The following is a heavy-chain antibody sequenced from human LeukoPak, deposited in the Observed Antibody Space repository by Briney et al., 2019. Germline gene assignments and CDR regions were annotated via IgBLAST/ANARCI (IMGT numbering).Heavy chain of an antibody. J-gene: IGHJ4*02. V-gene: IGHV3-23*01. CDR3: TTTNGRGR. CDR1: GLTLSNYV. CDR2: ITVNGIRT. Sequence: PGGSLRLSCVASGLTLSNYVMTWVRQAPGKGLEWISDITVNGIRTNYADSVKGRFTISRDNPRNTVYLQMNSLSAEDTALYYRTTTNGRGRWGQGTRVTVSS. D-gene: IGHD1-26*01.